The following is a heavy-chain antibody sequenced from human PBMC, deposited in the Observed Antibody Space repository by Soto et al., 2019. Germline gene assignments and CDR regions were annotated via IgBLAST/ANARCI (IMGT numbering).Heavy chain of an antibody. J-gene: IGHJ5*02. V-gene: IGHV4-4*07. D-gene: IGHD3-22*01. Sequence: SETLSLTCTVSGGSISSYYWSWIRQPAGKGLEWIGRIYTSGSTNYNPSLKSRVTMSVDTSKNQFSLKLSSVTAADTAVYYCARAGWDYYDSSGYYWAGWFDPWGQGTLVTVSS. CDR1: GGSISSYY. CDR2: IYTSGST. CDR3: ARAGWDYYDSSGYYWAGWFDP.